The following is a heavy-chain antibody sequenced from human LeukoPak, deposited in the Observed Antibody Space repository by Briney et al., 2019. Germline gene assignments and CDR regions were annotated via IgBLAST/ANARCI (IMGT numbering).Heavy chain of an antibody. CDR3: AKVGAAVY. V-gene: IGHV3-21*04. D-gene: IGHD6-13*01. CDR1: GFTFSSYS. Sequence: AGGSLRLSCAASGFTFSSYSMNWVRQAPGKGLEWVSSISSSSSYIYYADSVKGRFTISRDNSKNTLYLQMNSLRAEDTAVYYCAKVGAAVYWGQGTLVTVSS. CDR2: ISSSSSYI. J-gene: IGHJ4*02.